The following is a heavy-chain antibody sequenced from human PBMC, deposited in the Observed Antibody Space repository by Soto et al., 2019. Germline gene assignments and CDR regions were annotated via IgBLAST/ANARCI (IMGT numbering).Heavy chain of an antibody. D-gene: IGHD3-10*01. V-gene: IGHV4-31*03. CDR1: GGSISSGGYY. J-gene: IGHJ4*02. Sequence: SETLSLTCTVSGGSISSGGYYWSWMRQHPGKGLEWIGYIYYSGSTYYNPSLKSRVTISVDTSKNQFSLKLSSVTAADTAVYYCARDSGGYYDYWGKGTPVTVSS. CDR3: ARDSGGYYDY. CDR2: IYYSGST.